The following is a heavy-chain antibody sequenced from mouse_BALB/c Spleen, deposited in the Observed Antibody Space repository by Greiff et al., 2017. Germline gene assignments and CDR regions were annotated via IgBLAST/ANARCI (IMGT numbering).Heavy chain of an antibody. J-gene: IGHJ3*01. D-gene: IGHD2-1*01. CDR1: GFTFSSYW. CDR2: IRLKSDNYAT. V-gene: IGHV6-3*01. CDR3: TDGNSFAY. Sequence: EVKLQESGGGLVQPGGSMKLSCVASGFTFSSYWMSWVRQSPEKGLEWVAEIRLKSDNYATHYAESVKGKFTISRDDSKSRLYLQMNSLRAEDTGIYYCTDGNSFAYWGQGTLVTVSA.